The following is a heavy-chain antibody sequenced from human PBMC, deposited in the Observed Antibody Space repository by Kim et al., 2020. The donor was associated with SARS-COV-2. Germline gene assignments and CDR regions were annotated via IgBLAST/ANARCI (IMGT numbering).Heavy chain of an antibody. Sequence: PVKGRITISRDDSNNTLYLKMTGLKTEDTAVYYCTTDGLLTGYGYYGMDVWGQGTTVTVSS. V-gene: IGHV3-15*01. D-gene: IGHD3-9*01. CDR3: TTDGLLTGYGYYGMDV. J-gene: IGHJ6*02.